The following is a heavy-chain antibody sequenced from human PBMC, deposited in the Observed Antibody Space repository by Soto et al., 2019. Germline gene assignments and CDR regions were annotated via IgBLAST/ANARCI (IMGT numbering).Heavy chain of an antibody. D-gene: IGHD6-13*01. Sequence: LRLSCAASGFTFSSYAMHWVRQAPGKGLEWVAVISYDGSNKYYADSVKGRFTISRDNSKNTLYLQMNSLRAEDTAVYYCARDRDSSSWYSDYWGQGTLVTVSS. V-gene: IGHV3-30-3*01. CDR1: GFTFSSYA. CDR3: ARDRDSSSWYSDY. J-gene: IGHJ4*02. CDR2: ISYDGSNK.